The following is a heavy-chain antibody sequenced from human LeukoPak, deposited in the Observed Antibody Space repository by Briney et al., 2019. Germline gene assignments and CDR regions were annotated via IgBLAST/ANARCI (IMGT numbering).Heavy chain of an antibody. V-gene: IGHV1-2*02. CDR1: GYTFTDYY. CDR2: ISPSSGDT. CDR3: ARVPMDYCTGDTCRSALFDS. Sequence: ASLKVSCKASGYTFTDYYIHWVRQVPGQGLEWMGWISPSSGDTRSAQKFQDRVTMTRDTSISTAYMEMSSLRSDDTGDTAVYYCARVPMDYCTGDTCRSALFDSWGQGALVTVSS. J-gene: IGHJ4*02. D-gene: IGHD2-8*02.